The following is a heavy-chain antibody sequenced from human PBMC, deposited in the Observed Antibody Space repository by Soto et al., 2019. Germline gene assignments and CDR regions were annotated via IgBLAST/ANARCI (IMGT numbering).Heavy chain of an antibody. J-gene: IGHJ4*02. CDR2: MNPNSGNT. D-gene: IGHD2-15*01. CDR1: GYTFTSYD. V-gene: IGHV1-8*01. CDR3: ARGRRYCSGGSCYPLQDV. Sequence: GASVKVSCKASGYTFTSYDINWVRQATGQGLEWMGWMNPNSGNTGYAQKFQGRVTMTRNTSISTAYKELSSLRSEDTAVYYCARGRRYCSGGSCYPLQDVWGQGTLVTVSS.